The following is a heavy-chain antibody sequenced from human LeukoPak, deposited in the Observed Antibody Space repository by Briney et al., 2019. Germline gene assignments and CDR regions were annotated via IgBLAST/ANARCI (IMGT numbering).Heavy chain of an antibody. CDR2: IKQDGSEK. D-gene: IGHD3-10*01. J-gene: IGHJ4*02. CDR1: GFIFSSYW. CDR3: AKSRNFGYDY. V-gene: IGHV3-7*02. Sequence: GGSLRLSCAASGFIFSSYWMNWVRQFPGKGLVWVASIKQDGSEKYYVDSVKGRFTISRDNAKNSLYLQMNSLRADDTAVYYCAKSRNFGYDYWGQGTLVTVSS.